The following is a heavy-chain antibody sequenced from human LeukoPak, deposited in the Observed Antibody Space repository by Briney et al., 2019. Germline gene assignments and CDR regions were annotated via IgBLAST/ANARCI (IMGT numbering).Heavy chain of an antibody. J-gene: IGHJ2*01. CDR1: GGSISSSSYY. Sequence: PSETLSLTCTVSGGSISSSSYYWGWIRQPPGKGLEWIGSIYYSGSTYYNPSLKSRVTISVDTSKNQFSLKLSSVTAADTAVYYCAREGGYSYGPRTPWYFDLWGRGTLVTVSS. D-gene: IGHD5-18*01. V-gene: IGHV4-39*07. CDR2: IYYSGST. CDR3: AREGGYSYGPRTPWYFDL.